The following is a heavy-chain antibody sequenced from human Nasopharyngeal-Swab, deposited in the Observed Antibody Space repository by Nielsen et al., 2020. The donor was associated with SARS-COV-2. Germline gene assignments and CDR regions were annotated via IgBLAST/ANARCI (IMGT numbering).Heavy chain of an antibody. V-gene: IGHV4-31*02. CDR3: ARDRTDYDILTGWSYYGMDV. Sequence: WIRQPPGKGLEWIGYIYYSGSTYYNPSLKSRVTISVDTSKNQFSLKLSSVTAADTAVYYCARDRTDYDILTGWSYYGMDVWGQGTTVTV. CDR2: IYYSGST. J-gene: IGHJ6*02. D-gene: IGHD3-9*01.